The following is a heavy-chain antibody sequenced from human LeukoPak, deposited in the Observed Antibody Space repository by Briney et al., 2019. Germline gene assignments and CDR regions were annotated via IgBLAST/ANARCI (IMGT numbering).Heavy chain of an antibody. J-gene: IGHJ4*02. V-gene: IGHV4-61*01. CDR1: GYSISSGYY. Sequence: SETLSLTCAVSGYSISSGYYWGWIRQPPGKGLEWIGYIYYSGSTNYNPSLKSRVTISVDTSKNQFSLKLSSVTAADTAVYYCASTYDSSGYYYVGRYFDYWGQGTLVTVSS. CDR2: IYYSGST. CDR3: ASTYDSSGYYYVGRYFDY. D-gene: IGHD3-22*01.